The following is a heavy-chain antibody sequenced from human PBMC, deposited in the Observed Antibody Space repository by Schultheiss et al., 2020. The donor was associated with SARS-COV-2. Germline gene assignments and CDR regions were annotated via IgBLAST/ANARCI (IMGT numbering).Heavy chain of an antibody. Sequence: SETLSLTCTVSGGSISSYYWSWIRQPAGKGLEWIGRIYTSGSTNYNPSLKSRVTMSVDTPKNQFSLKLSSVTAADTAVYYCARAPYYYDSSGSPFDYWGQGTLVTVSS. D-gene: IGHD3-22*01. V-gene: IGHV4-4*07. J-gene: IGHJ4*02. CDR3: ARAPYYYDSSGSPFDY. CDR1: GGSISSYY. CDR2: IYTSGST.